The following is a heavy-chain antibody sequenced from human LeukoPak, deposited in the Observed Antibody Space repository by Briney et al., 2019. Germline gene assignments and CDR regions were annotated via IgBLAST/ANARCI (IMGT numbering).Heavy chain of an antibody. V-gene: IGHV4-59*10. CDR3: ATPIGATDWFDP. Sequence: PSETLSLTCAVYGGSFSGYYWSWIRQPAGKGLEWIGRIYTSGSTYYNPSLKSRVTISVDTSNNQFSLRLTSVTAADTAVYYCATPIGATDWFDPWGQGTLVTVSS. J-gene: IGHJ5*02. D-gene: IGHD5-12*01. CDR1: GGSFSGYY. CDR2: IYTSGST.